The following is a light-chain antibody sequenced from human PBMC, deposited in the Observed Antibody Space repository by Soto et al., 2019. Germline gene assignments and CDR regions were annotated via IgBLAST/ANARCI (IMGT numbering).Light chain of an antibody. J-gene: IGKJ5*01. V-gene: IGKV1-39*01. CDR1: QTISSS. Sequence: DIQMTQSPSSLSASVGDRVTITCRASQTISSSLNWYQQRPGKAPNLLIYASSSLQSGVPPRFSGSGSGKNFTLTISSLQPEDFATYYCQQTYSTPITFGQGTRLEIK. CDR3: QQTYSTPIT. CDR2: ASS.